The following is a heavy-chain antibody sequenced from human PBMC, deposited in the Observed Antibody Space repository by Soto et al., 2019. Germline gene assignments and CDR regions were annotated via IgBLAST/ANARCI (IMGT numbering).Heavy chain of an antibody. V-gene: IGHV3-23*01. Sequence: HPGGSLRLSCAASGFTFGNYAMNWVRQAPGKGLEWISSISDPGTSTYYANSVKGRFSMSRDNSKNTLFLQMNRLRADDTAVYFCAKSLVTPSDASDLWGRGTLVTVSS. CDR1: GFTFGNYA. CDR3: AKSLVTPSDASDL. J-gene: IGHJ3*01. CDR2: ISDPGTST. D-gene: IGHD2-21*02.